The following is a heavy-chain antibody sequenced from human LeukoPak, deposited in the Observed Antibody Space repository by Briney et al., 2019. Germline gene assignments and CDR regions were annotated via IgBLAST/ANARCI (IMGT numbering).Heavy chain of an antibody. J-gene: IGHJ4*02. CDR2: IYYSGST. Sequence: SETLSLTCAVSRGSISSGGYSWSWIRQPPGKGRGWIGYIYYSGSTYYNPSLKSRVTISVDTSKNQFSLKLSSVTAADTAVYYCARKRRYSSSWYPDYWGQGTLVTVSS. CDR1: RGSISSGGYS. D-gene: IGHD6-13*01. CDR3: ARKRRYSSSWYPDY. V-gene: IGHV4-30-4*07.